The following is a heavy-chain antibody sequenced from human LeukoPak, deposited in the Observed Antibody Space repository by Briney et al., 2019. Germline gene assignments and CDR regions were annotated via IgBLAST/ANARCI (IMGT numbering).Heavy chain of an antibody. CDR2: IYYSGTT. Sequence: PSETLSLTCTVSGGSISSGFYYWGWIRQPPGKGLEWIGSIYYSGTTYYNPSLKSRITISVDTSKNQFSLKLSSVTAADTAVYYCASFDKTAGVYWGQGTLVTVSS. V-gene: IGHV4-39*01. CDR3: ASFDKTAGVY. J-gene: IGHJ4*02. CDR1: GGSISSGFYY. D-gene: IGHD6-13*01.